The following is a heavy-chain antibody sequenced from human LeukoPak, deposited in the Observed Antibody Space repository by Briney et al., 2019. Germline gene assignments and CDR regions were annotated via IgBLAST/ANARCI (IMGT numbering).Heavy chain of an antibody. CDR1: GFSFSNYR. V-gene: IGHV3-21*01. D-gene: IGHD6-6*01. CDR3: ARGPGRWTSSSDAFDI. CDR2: ISSSSIYI. Sequence: PGGSLRLSCAASGFSFSNYRMNWVRQAPGKGLEWVSSISSSSIYIYYADSVQGRFIISRDNAENSLYLQMSSLKAEDTAVYYCARGPGRWTSSSDAFDIWGQGTMVTVSS. J-gene: IGHJ3*02.